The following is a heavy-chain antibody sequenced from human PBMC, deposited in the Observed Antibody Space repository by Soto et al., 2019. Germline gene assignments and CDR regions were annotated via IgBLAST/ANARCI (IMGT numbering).Heavy chain of an antibody. CDR2: INPNSGGT. V-gene: IGHV1-2*04. CDR3: ARVDTAMVDAFDI. CDR1: GYTFTGYY. D-gene: IGHD5-18*01. J-gene: IGHJ3*02. Sequence: QVQLVQSGAEVKKPGASVKVSCKASGYTFTGYYMHWVRQAPGQGLEWMGWINPNSGGTNYAQKFQGWVTMTRDTSSSTAYMELRRLRSDDTAVYYCARVDTAMVDAFDIWGQGTMVTVSS.